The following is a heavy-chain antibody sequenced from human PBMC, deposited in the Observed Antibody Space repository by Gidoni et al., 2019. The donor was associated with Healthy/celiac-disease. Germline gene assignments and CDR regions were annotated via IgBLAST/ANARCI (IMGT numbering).Heavy chain of an antibody. J-gene: IGHJ6*02. CDR1: GVTFSSDW. D-gene: IGHD3-3*01. V-gene: IGHV3-7*03. Sequence: EVQLVEAGGGLVQPGGSLRLSCAASGVTFSSDWMSWVRQAPGKGLEWVANIKQAGSENSYVASVKGRFPISSDNAKNSLYLQMTSLRAEDTAVYYCAREGYYDFWSGYHPLPYYYYGMDVWGQGTTVTVSS. CDR3: AREGYYDFWSGYHPLPYYYYGMDV. CDR2: IKQAGSEN.